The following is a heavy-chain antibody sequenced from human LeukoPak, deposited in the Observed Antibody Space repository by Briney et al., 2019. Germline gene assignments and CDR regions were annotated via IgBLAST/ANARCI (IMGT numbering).Heavy chain of an antibody. CDR1: GFTFSSYG. CDR3: AKDRSLRSYEDY. J-gene: IGHJ4*02. Sequence: GGSLRLSCAASGFTFSSYGMHWVRQAPGKGLEWVAFIRYDGSNKYYADSVKGRFTISRDNSKNTLYLQMNSLRAEDTAVYYCAKDRSLRSYEDYWGQGTLVTVSS. V-gene: IGHV3-30*02. D-gene: IGHD3-3*01. CDR2: IRYDGSNK.